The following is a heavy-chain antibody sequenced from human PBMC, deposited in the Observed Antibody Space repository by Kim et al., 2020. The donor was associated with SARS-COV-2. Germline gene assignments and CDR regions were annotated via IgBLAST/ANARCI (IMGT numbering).Heavy chain of an antibody. Sequence: GGSLRLSCAASGFTFSTYGMMWVRQAPGSGLEWVSMIKEGGGHTYYADSVKGRFTISRDNSKNMLYLQMNALRADDAAEYYCLCYYGSRSFGDYWGRGPLVAV. CDR1: GFTFSTYG. J-gene: IGHJ4*02. CDR3: LCYYGSRSFGDY. D-gene: IGHD3-10*01. V-gene: IGHV3-23*01. CDR2: IKEGGGHT.